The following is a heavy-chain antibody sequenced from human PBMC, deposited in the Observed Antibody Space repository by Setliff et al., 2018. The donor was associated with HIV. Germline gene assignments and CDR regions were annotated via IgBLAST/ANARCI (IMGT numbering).Heavy chain of an antibody. Sequence: ASVKVSCKASGYTFTNNGINWVRQAPGQGLEWMGWISAYNGNTNYAQKLQGRVTMTTDTSTSTVYMELSSLRSEDTAVYYCARGQASNDYGVSFWGQGTMVTVSS. CDR1: GYTFTNNG. D-gene: IGHD4-17*01. V-gene: IGHV1-18*01. CDR3: ARGQASNDYGVSF. J-gene: IGHJ3*01. CDR2: ISAYNGNT.